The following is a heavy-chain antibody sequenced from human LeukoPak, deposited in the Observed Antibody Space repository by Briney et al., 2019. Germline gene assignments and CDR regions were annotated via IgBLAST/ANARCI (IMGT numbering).Heavy chain of an antibody. CDR1: GFTFSSYA. CDR3: AKDGGVAVAGTFDY. Sequence: GGSLRLSCSASGFTFSSYAMHWVRQAPGKGLEWVAVISSDGSFKYYADSVKGRFTISRDISKNTLSLQLNSLRTEDTAVYYCAKDGGVAVAGTFDYWGQGTLVSVSS. D-gene: IGHD6-19*01. CDR2: ISSDGSFK. J-gene: IGHJ4*02. V-gene: IGHV3-30*04.